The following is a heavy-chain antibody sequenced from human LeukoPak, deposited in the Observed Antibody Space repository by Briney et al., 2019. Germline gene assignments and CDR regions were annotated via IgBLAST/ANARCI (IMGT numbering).Heavy chain of an antibody. V-gene: IGHV3-23*01. CDR2: ISVSDGST. CDR3: ARAMPRSTYYFYS. J-gene: IGHJ4*02. CDR1: GFTFSHFA. D-gene: IGHD2-2*01. Sequence: GGSLRLSCAASGFTFSHFAMNWVRQAPGKGLEWVSVISVSDGSTYYADSVRGRFTISRDNSKNTLFLQLNGPRAEDTAIYYCARAMPRSTYYFYSWGQGTLVTVSS.